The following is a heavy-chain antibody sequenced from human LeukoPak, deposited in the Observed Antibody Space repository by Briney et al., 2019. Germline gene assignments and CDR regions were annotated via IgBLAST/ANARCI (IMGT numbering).Heavy chain of an antibody. Sequence: GASVKVSCKASGYTFTSYYMHWVRQAPGQGLEWMGIINPSGGSTSYAQKFQGRVTMTRDASTSTVYMELSSLRSEDTAVYYCARERLFRYDAFDIWGQGTMVTVSS. CDR3: ARERLFRYDAFDI. CDR2: INPSGGST. D-gene: IGHD2-21*01. J-gene: IGHJ3*02. V-gene: IGHV1-46*01. CDR1: GYTFTSYY.